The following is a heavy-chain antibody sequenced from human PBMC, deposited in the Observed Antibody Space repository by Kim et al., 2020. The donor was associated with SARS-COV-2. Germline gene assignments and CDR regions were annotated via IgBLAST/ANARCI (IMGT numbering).Heavy chain of an antibody. CDR1: GYTFISYV. J-gene: IGHJ4*02. CDR2: INAGDGNT. Sequence: ASVKVSCKASGYTFISYVIHWVRQAPGQRPEWMGWINAGDGNTKYSQKFQGRVTITRDTSASTAYMELSSLRSEDTAVYYCARARGCSGGSCYPDYWGQGTLVTVSS. D-gene: IGHD2-15*01. CDR3: ARARGCSGGSCYPDY. V-gene: IGHV1-3*01.